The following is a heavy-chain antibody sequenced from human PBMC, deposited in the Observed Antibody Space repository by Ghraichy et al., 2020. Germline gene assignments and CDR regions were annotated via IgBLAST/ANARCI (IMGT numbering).Heavy chain of an antibody. CDR2: IWSDASQK. V-gene: IGHV3-33*01. CDR3: ARVFDTWYFDL. CDR1: GFTFSTYG. D-gene: IGHD3-16*01. Sequence: GSLRLSCAASGFTFSTYGIHWVRQAPGKGLEWVALIWSDASQKYYADSVKGRFTISRDNSKNTLYLQMNSLRAEDTAIYYCARVFDTWYFDLWGQGTLVTVSS. J-gene: IGHJ4*02.